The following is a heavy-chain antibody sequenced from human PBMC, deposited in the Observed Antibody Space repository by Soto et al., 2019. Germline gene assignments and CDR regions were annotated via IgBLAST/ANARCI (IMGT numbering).Heavy chain of an antibody. CDR2: VIPTLGTT. D-gene: IGHD6-13*01. CDR3: ARGGGSSWMGNWFDP. Sequence: QAQLAQSGAEVKKPGSSVKVSCKASGGTLSNNAISWVRQDPGQGLEWMGGVIPTLGTTNYAQKFQGRVKITADDSTSTVYMDLSSLRSDDTAVYYCARGGGSSWMGNWFDPWGQGTLVTVSS. CDR1: GGTLSNNA. V-gene: IGHV1-69*11. J-gene: IGHJ5*02.